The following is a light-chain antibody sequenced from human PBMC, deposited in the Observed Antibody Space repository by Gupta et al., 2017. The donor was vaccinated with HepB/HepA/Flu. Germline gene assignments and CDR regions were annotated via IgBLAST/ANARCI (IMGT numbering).Light chain of an antibody. CDR3: SSYTSSSTGVV. V-gene: IGLV2-14*03. CDR2: DVS. CDR1: RSDVGGYNY. Sequence: QSALTQPASVSGSPGQSITISCIGTRSDVGGYNYVSWYQQHPGKAPKLMIYDVSNRPSGVSNRFSGSKSGNTASLTISGLQAEDEADYYCSSYTSSSTGVVFGGGTKLTVL. J-gene: IGLJ2*01.